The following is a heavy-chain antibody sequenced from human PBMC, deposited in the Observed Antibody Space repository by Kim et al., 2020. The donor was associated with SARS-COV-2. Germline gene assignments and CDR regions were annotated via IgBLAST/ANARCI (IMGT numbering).Heavy chain of an antibody. CDR2: IYYSGST. V-gene: IGHV4-59*01. Sequence: SETLSLTCTVSGGSISNYYWSWIRQPPGKGLEWIGYIYYSGSTNYNPSLRSRVTISVDTSKNQFSLRLSSVTAADTAVYYCVRGGARSVAFDIWGQGTMVTVSS. J-gene: IGHJ3*02. D-gene: IGHD3-16*01. CDR1: GGSISNYY. CDR3: VRGGARSVAFDI.